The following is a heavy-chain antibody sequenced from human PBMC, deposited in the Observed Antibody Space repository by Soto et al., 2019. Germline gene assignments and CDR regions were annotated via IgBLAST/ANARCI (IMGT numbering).Heavy chain of an antibody. J-gene: IGHJ6*02. CDR1: GGSISSGGYY. Sequence: TLSLTCTLSGGSISSGGYYWSWIRQHPGKGLEWIGYIYYSGSTYYNPSLKSRVTISVDTSKNQFSLKLSSVTAADTAVYYCARARGSSGYYYVYYYYGMDVWGQGTTVTVSS. V-gene: IGHV4-31*03. CDR3: ARARGSSGYYYVYYYYGMDV. D-gene: IGHD3-22*01. CDR2: IYYSGST.